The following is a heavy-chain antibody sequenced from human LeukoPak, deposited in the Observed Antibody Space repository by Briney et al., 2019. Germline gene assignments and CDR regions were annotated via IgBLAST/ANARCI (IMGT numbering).Heavy chain of an antibody. CDR1: GGSISSGSYY. CDR3: ARDRSSSWYYYYMDV. D-gene: IGHD6-13*01. Sequence: KASETLSLTCTVSGGSISSGSYYWSWIRQPAGKGLEWIGRIYTSGSTNYNPSLKSRVTISVDTSKNQFSLKLSSVTAADTAVYYCARDRSSSWYYYYMDVWGKGTTVTVSS. CDR2: IYTSGST. J-gene: IGHJ6*03. V-gene: IGHV4-61*02.